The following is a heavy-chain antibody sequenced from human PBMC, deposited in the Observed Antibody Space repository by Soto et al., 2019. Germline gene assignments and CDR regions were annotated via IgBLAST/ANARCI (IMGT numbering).Heavy chain of an antibody. CDR2: IIPIFGTA. D-gene: IGHD2-8*02. Sequence: QVQLVQSGAEVKKPGSSVKVSCKASGGTFSSYAISWVRQAPGQGLEWMGGIIPIFGTANYAQKFQGRVTITADESTSTAYMELSSLRSEDTAVYYCARDRDDGLRPGTRWRGVRSWYFDLWGRGTLVTVSS. V-gene: IGHV1-69*01. CDR1: GGTFSSYA. J-gene: IGHJ2*01. CDR3: ARDRDDGLRPGTRWRGVRSWYFDL.